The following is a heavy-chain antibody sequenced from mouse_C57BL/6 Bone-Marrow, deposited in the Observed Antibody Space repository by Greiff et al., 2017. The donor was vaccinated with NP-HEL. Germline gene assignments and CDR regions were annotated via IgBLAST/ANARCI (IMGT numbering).Heavy chain of an antibody. CDR3: ARGSGMAY. V-gene: IGHV2-2*01. CDR2: IWSGGST. Sequence: QVQLQQSGPGLVQPSQSLSITCTVSGFSLTSYGVHWVRQSPGKGLEWLGVIWSGGSTDYNAAFISRLSISKDNSKSQVFFKMNSLQADDTAIYYCARGSGMAYWGQGTLVTVSA. D-gene: IGHD1-1*02. CDR1: GFSLTSYG. J-gene: IGHJ3*01.